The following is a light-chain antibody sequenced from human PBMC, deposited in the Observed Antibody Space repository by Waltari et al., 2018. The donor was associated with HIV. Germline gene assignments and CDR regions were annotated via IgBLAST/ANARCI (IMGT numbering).Light chain of an antibody. CDR3: CSYAGSRTWV. V-gene: IGLV2-23*02. Sequence: QSALTQPASVSGSPGPSITISCTGTSRDMGGYNYVSWYQQHPGKAPNLMIYDVSKRPSGVSNRFSGSKSGNTASLTISGLQAEDETDYYCCSYAGSRTWVFGGGTKLTVL. CDR1: SRDMGGYNY. J-gene: IGLJ3*02. CDR2: DVS.